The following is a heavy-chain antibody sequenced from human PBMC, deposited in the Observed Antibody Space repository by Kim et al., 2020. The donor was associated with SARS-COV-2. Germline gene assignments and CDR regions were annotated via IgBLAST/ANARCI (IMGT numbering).Heavy chain of an antibody. CDR3: ARRTAAGSYYFFDY. V-gene: IGHV3-74*01. D-gene: IGHD1-26*01. J-gene: IGHJ4*02. CDR1: GFRLSDYW. Sequence: GGSLRLSYAASGFRLSDYWMHWVRQVPGKGLVWVSRINSDGSSISYADSVKGRFTISRDNAKNTLYLQMNSLRAEDTAVYYCARRTAAGSYYFFDYWGQG. CDR2: INSDGSSI.